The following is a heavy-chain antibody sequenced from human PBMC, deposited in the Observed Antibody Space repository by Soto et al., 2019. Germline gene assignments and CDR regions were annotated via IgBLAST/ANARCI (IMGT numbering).Heavy chain of an antibody. V-gene: IGHV4-34*01. CDR3: ARGRRYCCFMIRYRPYYIDY. D-gene: IGHD2-15*01. J-gene: IGHJ4*02. CDR1: GGSFSGYY. Sequence: SETLSLTCAVYGGSFSGYYWSWIRQPPGKGLEWIGEINHSGSTNYNPSLKSRVTISVDTSKNQFSLKLSSVTAADTAVYYCARGRRYCCFMIRYRPYYIDYWGPGTLVTVSS. CDR2: INHSGST.